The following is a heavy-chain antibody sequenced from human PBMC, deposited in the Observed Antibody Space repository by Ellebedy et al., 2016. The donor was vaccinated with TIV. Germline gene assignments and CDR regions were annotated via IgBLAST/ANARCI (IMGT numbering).Heavy chain of an antibody. D-gene: IGHD1-14*01. J-gene: IGHJ3*01. CDR2: TSYSGST. CDR1: GGSISSYY. CDR3: ARGDRTISWDAYDV. V-gene: IGHV4-59*01. Sequence: GSLRLSCTVSGGSISSYYWSWIRQPPGKGLEWIAYTSYSGSTNYNPSLKSRVTISVDTTKNQFSLKLSSVTAADTAVYYCARGDRTISWDAYDVWGRGTMVTVSS.